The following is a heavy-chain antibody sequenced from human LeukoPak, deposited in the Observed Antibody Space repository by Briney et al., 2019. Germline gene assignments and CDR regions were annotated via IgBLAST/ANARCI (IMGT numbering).Heavy chain of an antibody. D-gene: IGHD3-10*01. CDR3: ARNVLWFGEDSLGV. CDR2: IKQDGSEK. J-gene: IGHJ4*02. CDR1: GFTFSSYW. V-gene: IGHV3-7*01. Sequence: GGSLRLSCAASGFTFSSYWVSWVRQAPGKGLEWVANIKQDGSEKYYVDSVKGRFTIPRDNAKNSLYLQMNSLRAEDTAVYYCARNVLWFGEDSLGVWGQGTLVTVSS.